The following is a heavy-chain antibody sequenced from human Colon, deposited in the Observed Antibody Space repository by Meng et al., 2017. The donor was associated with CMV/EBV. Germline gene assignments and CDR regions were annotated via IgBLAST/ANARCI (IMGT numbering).Heavy chain of an antibody. D-gene: IGHD6-6*01. V-gene: IGHV2-5*02. Sequence: QIPLKESDPPPVKPTHTLTLTCTFSGFSLSTNGVTVGWIRQPPGKALEWLALIYWDDDKRYSPSLKSRLTITKDTSKNQVVLTMINMDPVDTATYYCAHRFLRDSSSSLHFDSWGQGTLVTVSS. CDR2: IYWDDDK. CDR3: AHRFLRDSSSSLHFDS. J-gene: IGHJ4*02. CDR1: GFSLSTNGVT.